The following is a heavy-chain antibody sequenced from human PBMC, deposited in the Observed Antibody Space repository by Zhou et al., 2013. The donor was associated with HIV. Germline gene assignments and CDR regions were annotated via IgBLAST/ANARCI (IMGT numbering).Heavy chain of an antibody. CDR3: ARDLLPGGMITRNAFDI. CDR1: GYTFNDYF. Sequence: QVELVQSGAEVKKPGASVKVSCKASGYTFNDYFFHWVRQAPGQGLEWMGLINPDAGTTTYAQKFRGRVNMTTDTSTTTVYMELSSLRPEDMAIYYCARDLLPGGMITRNAFDIWGQGTMVAVS. V-gene: IGHV1-46*02. D-gene: IGHD3-16*01. J-gene: IGHJ3*02. CDR2: INPDAGTT.